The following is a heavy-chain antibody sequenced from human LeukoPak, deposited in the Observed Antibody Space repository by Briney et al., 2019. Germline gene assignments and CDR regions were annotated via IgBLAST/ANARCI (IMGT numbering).Heavy chain of an antibody. Sequence: GASVKVSCKASGYTFTSYDINWVRQATGQGLEWMGWMNPNSGNTGYAQKFQGRATMTRNTSISTAYMELSSLRSEDTAVYYCARGGRARGKGGYYYYYMDVWGKGTTVTVSS. CDR1: GYTFTSYD. J-gene: IGHJ6*03. V-gene: IGHV1-8*01. CDR3: ARGGRARGKGGYYYYYMDV. CDR2: MNPNSGNT. D-gene: IGHD1-26*01.